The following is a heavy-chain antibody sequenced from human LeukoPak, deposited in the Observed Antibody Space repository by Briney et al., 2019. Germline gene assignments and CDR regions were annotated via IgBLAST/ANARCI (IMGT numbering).Heavy chain of an antibody. V-gene: IGHV1-2*02. D-gene: IGHD6-13*01. Sequence: ASVKVSCKASGYTFTGYYMHWVRQAPGQGLEWMGWINPNSGGTNYAQKFQGRVTMTRDTSISTAYMELSRLRSDDTVVYYCARDAIAAAGTNWFDPWGQGTLVTVSS. CDR1: GYTFTGYY. J-gene: IGHJ5*02. CDR3: ARDAIAAAGTNWFDP. CDR2: INPNSGGT.